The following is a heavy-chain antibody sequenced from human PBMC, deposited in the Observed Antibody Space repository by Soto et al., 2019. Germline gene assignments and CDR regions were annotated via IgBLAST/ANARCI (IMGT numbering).Heavy chain of an antibody. CDR1: GFTFSRYG. J-gene: IGHJ6*02. Sequence: GGSLRLSCAASGFTFSRYGINWVRQAPGKGLEWVAYISSSSSTIYYADSVKGRFTISRDNAKNTLYLQMNSLRAEDTAVYYCARDLPQRWLQFGQYYYGMDVWGQGTTVTVSS. CDR2: ISSSSSTI. D-gene: IGHD5-12*01. CDR3: ARDLPQRWLQFGQYYYGMDV. V-gene: IGHV3-48*04.